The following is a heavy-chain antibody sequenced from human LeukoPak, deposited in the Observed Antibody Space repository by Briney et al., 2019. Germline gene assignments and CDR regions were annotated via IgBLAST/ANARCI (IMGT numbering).Heavy chain of an antibody. D-gene: IGHD2-2*01. CDR3: ARVVRDIVVVPAAMATFDY. V-gene: IGHV4-59*01. CDR1: GGSISSYY. Sequence: SETLSLTCTVSGGSISSYYWSWIRQPPGKGLEWIGYIYYSGSTNYNPSLKSRVTISVDTSKNQFSLKLSSVTTADTAVYYCARVVRDIVVVPAAMATFDYWGQGTLVTVSS. CDR2: IYYSGST. J-gene: IGHJ4*02.